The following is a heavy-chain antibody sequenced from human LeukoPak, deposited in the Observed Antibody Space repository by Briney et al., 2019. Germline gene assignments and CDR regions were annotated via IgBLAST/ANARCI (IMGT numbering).Heavy chain of an antibody. J-gene: IGHJ4*02. D-gene: IGHD1-26*01. V-gene: IGHV3-23*01. Sequence: GGTLRLSCAASGFTFSGYGMSWVRQAPGKGLEWVSAISGSCDSSYYADSVKGRFTISRDNSKNTLYLQMNSLRAEDTAVYYCARAEGLIVGATFPYYFDYWGQGTLVTVSS. CDR3: ARAEGLIVGATFPYYFDY. CDR1: GFTFSGYG. CDR2: ISGSCDSS.